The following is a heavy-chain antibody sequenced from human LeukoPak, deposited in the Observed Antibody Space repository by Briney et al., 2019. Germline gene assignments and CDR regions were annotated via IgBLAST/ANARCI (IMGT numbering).Heavy chain of an antibody. CDR1: GGSISSYY. V-gene: IGHV4-59*01. D-gene: IGHD5-18*01. CDR2: IYYSGST. J-gene: IGHJ3*02. Sequence: NPSETLSLTCTVSGGSISSYYWSWIRQPPGKGLKWIGYIYYSGSTNYNPSLKSRVTISVDRSKNQFSLKLSSVTAADTAVYYCARDAGYSYGSEVAFDIWGQGTMVTVSS. CDR3: ARDAGYSYGSEVAFDI.